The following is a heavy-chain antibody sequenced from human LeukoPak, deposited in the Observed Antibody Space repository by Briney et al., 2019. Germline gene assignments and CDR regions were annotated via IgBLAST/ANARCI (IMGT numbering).Heavy chain of an antibody. CDR3: ARYYGDYSAAFDI. Sequence: SETLSLTCTVSGGSISSGGYYWSWIRQHPGKGLEWIGYIYYSGSTYYNPSLKSRVTISVDTSKNQFSLKLSSVTAADRAVYYCARYYGDYSAAFDIWGQGTMVTVSS. D-gene: IGHD4-17*01. V-gene: IGHV4-31*03. J-gene: IGHJ3*02. CDR2: IYYSGST. CDR1: GGSISSGGYY.